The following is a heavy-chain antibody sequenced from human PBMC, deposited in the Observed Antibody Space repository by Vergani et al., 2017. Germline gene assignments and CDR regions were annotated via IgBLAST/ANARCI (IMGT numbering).Heavy chain of an antibody. D-gene: IGHD3-10*01. V-gene: IGHV1-2*02. CDR3: ARDRNYYGSGSYYNGYNWFDP. J-gene: IGHJ5*02. CDR1: GYTFTSYD. Sequence: QVQLVQSGAEVKKPGASVKVSCKASGYTFTSYDINWVRQATGQGLEWMGWMNPNSGGTNYAQKFQGRVTMTRDTSISTAYMELSRLRSDDTAVYYCARDRNYYGSGSYYNGYNWFDPWGQGTLVTVSS. CDR2: MNPNSGGT.